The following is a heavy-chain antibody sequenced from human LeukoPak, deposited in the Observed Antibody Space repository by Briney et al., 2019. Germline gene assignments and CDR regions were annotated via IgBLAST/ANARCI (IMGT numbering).Heavy chain of an antibody. CDR1: GDSVSSNRAA. D-gene: IGHD6-19*01. J-gene: IGHJ6*02. V-gene: IGHV6-1*01. Sequence: PSQTLSLTCAISGDSVSSNRAAWTWIRQSPSRGLEWLGRTYYRSKWYNDYAVSVKSRITINPDTSKNQFSLQLNSVTPEDTAVYYCAREKYSSGWGDYYYGMDVWGQGTTVTVSS. CDR3: AREKYSSGWGDYYYGMDV. CDR2: TYYRSKWYN.